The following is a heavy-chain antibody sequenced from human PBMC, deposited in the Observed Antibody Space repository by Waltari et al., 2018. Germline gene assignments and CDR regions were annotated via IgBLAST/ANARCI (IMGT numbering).Heavy chain of an antibody. D-gene: IGHD6-6*01. Sequence: EVQLVESGGGLVKPGGSLRLSCAASGFTFSIYNMNWVRQAPGKGLAWVSSISASSTYIYYADSMKGRFTISRDNAKNSLYLQMNSLRAEDTAVYYCASGYSSSSLDYWGQGTLGTVSS. J-gene: IGHJ4*02. V-gene: IGHV3-21*01. CDR2: ISASSTYI. CDR3: ASGYSSSSLDY. CDR1: GFTFSIYN.